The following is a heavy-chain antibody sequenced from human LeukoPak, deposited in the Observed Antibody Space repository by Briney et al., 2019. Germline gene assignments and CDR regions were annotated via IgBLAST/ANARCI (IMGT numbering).Heavy chain of an antibody. J-gene: IGHJ4*02. CDR3: ARDIGGYGPPYFDY. CDR2: IIPIFGTA. CDR1: GGTFSSYA. Sequence: SVKVSCKASGGTFSSYAISWVRQAPGQGLEWMGGIIPIFGTANYAQKFQGRVTITADESTSTAYMELSSLRSEDTAVYYCARDIGGYGPPYFDYWGQGTLVTVSS. D-gene: IGHD5-12*01. V-gene: IGHV1-69*13.